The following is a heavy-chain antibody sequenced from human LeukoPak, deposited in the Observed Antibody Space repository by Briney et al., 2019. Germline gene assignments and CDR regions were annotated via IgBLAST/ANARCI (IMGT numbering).Heavy chain of an antibody. V-gene: IGHV4-38-2*02. CDR3: ARAQSLTFGGVIALTYYFDY. CDR2: IYHSGST. Sequence: PSETLSLTCTVSGYSIGSGYYWGWIRQPPGKGLEWIGSIYHSGSTYYNPSLKSRVTISVDTSKNQFSLKLSSVTAADTAVYYCARAQSLTFGGVIALTYYFDYWGQGTLVTVSS. J-gene: IGHJ4*02. CDR1: GYSIGSGYY. D-gene: IGHD3-16*02.